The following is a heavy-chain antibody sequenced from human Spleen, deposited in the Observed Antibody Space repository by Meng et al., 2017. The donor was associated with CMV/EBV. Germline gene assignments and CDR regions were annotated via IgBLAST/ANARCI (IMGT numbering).Heavy chain of an antibody. J-gene: IGHJ3*01. CDR1: GYSFTNYW. D-gene: IGHD1-1*01. Sequence: GGSLRLSCEGSGYSFTNYWIGWVRQMPGKGLEWMGIIYPGDSDTRYSPSFQGQVTITADKSISTAYLQWSSLKASGTAMYYCARIGNGYNYPDAFDFWGQGTTVTVSS. V-gene: IGHV5-51*01. CDR3: ARIGNGYNYPDAFDF. CDR2: IYPGDSDT.